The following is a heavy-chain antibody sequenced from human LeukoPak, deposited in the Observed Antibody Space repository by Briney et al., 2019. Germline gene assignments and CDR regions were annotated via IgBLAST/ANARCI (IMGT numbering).Heavy chain of an antibody. D-gene: IGHD2/OR15-2a*01. V-gene: IGHV4-59*08. CDR3: AGHHPRNTVDF. J-gene: IGHJ4*02. CDR1: GGSISNNY. CDR2: IYYSGTT. Sequence: SETLSLTCTVSGGSISNNYWSWIRQPPGKGLEWIGCIYYSGTTNYNPSLKSRVTISLDTSKNQFSLKLSSVTAADTAVYYCAGHHPRNTVDFWGQGTLVTASS.